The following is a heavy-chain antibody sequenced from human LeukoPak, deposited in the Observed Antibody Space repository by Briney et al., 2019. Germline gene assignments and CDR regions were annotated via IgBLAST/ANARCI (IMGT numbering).Heavy chain of an antibody. D-gene: IGHD2-2*02. CDR1: GFTFSSYG. J-gene: IGHJ4*02. CDR3: AKDLIPAAISFDLDY. CDR2: IRYDGSNR. Sequence: GGSLRLSCAASGFTFSSYGMHWVRQAPGKGLEWVSFIRYDGSNRHYADSVKGRFTLARDTSKNTLYLQMNILRAEDTAVYYCAKDLIPAAISFDLDYWGEGPLLSVFS. V-gene: IGHV3-30*02.